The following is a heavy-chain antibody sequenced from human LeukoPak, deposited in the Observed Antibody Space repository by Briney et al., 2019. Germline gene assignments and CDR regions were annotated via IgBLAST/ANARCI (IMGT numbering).Heavy chain of an antibody. D-gene: IGHD3-10*01. CDR1: GFTFSSHA. J-gene: IGHJ3*02. V-gene: IGHV3-23*01. CDR3: AKDLGDGSGSYYINDAFDI. CDR2: ISGSGGST. Sequence: GGSLRLSCAASGFTFSSHAINWVRQAPGKGLEWVSTISGSGGSTYYADSVKGRFTVSRDNSKNTLYLQMNSLRAEDTAVYYCAKDLGDGSGSYYINDAFDIWGQGTMVTVSS.